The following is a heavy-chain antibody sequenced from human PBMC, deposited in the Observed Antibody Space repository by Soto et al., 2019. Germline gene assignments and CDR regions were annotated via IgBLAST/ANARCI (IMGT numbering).Heavy chain of an antibody. CDR2: IHYSGST. J-gene: IGHJ4*02. CDR3: ARENLLYCGSGCSSSPFDY. Sequence: QVQLQESGPGLVKPSQTLSLTCTVSGGSINSDDYYWSWIRQHPGKGLEWIGYIHYSGSTYYNPSLKSRVSTSLDTSKNQFSLELTSETAAETAVHYSARENLLYCGSGCSSSPFDYWGQRAPVTVSS. D-gene: IGHD2-21*02. CDR1: GGSINSDDYY. V-gene: IGHV4-31*03.